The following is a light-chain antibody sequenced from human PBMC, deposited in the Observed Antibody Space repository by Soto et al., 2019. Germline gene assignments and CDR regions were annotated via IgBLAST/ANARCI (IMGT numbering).Light chain of an antibody. V-gene: IGKV3-20*01. CDR3: QQYGSSLPLT. CDR1: QSVRSNY. J-gene: IGKJ4*01. Sequence: EIVLTQSPGTLSLSPGERATLSCRASQSVRSNYLAWYQQKPGQAPRLLIYSASSRATGIPDRFSGSGSGPDFTLTNSRLEPEDFAVYYCQQYGSSLPLTFGGGTKVDIK. CDR2: SAS.